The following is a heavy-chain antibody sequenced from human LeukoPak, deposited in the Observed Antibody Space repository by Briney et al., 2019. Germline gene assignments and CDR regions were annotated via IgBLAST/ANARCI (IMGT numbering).Heavy chain of an antibody. J-gene: IGHJ3*02. CDR1: GDSVSSSSVT. CDR3: ARRGRGESFDI. D-gene: IGHD3-10*01. Sequence: SQTLSLTCAISGDSVSSSSVTWNWIRQSPSRGLEWLGRTYYRSRWSNDYAESVKSRIAINPDTPKNQFSLQLNSVTPEDTAVYYCARRGRGESFDIWGQGTMVTVSS. V-gene: IGHV6-1*01. CDR2: TYYRSRWSN.